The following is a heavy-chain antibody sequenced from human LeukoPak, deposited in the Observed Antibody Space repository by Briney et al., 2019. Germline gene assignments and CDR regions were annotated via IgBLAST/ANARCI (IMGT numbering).Heavy chain of an antibody. CDR3: AKGRSYGSGSLVDY. CDR2: IRYDGSNK. D-gene: IGHD3-10*01. J-gene: IGHJ4*02. Sequence: PGGSLRLSCAASGFTFSSYGMHWVRQAPGKGLEWVAFIRYDGSNKYYADSVKGRFTISRDNSKNTLYLQMNSLRAEDTAVYYCAKGRSYGSGSLVDYWGQGTLVTVSS. V-gene: IGHV3-30*02. CDR1: GFTFSSYG.